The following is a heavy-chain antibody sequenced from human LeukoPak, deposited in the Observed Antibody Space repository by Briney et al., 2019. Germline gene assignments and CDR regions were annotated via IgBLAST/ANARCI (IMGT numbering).Heavy chain of an antibody. D-gene: IGHD2-15*01. CDR3: AKDFHRYCSGGSCYSDY. Sequence: GGSLRLSCAASGFTFSSYAMHWVRQAPGKGLEWVAVISYDGSNKYYADSVKGRFTISRDNSKNTLYLQMNSLRAEDTAVCYCAKDFHRYCSGGSCYSDYWGQGTLVTVSS. J-gene: IGHJ4*02. CDR2: ISYDGSNK. V-gene: IGHV3-30*04. CDR1: GFTFSSYA.